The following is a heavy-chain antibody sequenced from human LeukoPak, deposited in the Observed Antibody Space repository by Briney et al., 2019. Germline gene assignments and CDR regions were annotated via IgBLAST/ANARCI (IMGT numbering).Heavy chain of an antibody. Sequence: PSETLSLTCTVSGGSISSYYWSWIRQPPGKGLEWIGYIYYSGGTNYNPSLKSRVTISVDTSKNQFSLKLSSVTAADTAVYYCARVTRYYGMDVWGQGTTVTVSS. CDR3: ARVTRYYGMDV. J-gene: IGHJ6*02. D-gene: IGHD1-1*01. V-gene: IGHV4-59*01. CDR1: GGSISSYY. CDR2: IYYSGGT.